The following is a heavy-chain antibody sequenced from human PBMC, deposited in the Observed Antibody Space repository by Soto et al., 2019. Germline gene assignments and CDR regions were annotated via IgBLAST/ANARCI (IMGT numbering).Heavy chain of an antibody. CDR3: ARRVEVPLDYFDS. CDR2: MHHSGRT. J-gene: IGHJ4*02. CDR1: GAYMRNDYYY. D-gene: IGHD2-15*01. Sequence: SETLSLTCAVSGAYMRNDYYYWSWVRQKPGKDLEWIGHMHHSGRTHYNPSLKSRVAISVDTSKNQFSLYLNSVTAADTAVYYCARRVEVPLDYFDSWGQGTPVTVSS. V-gene: IGHV4-31*11.